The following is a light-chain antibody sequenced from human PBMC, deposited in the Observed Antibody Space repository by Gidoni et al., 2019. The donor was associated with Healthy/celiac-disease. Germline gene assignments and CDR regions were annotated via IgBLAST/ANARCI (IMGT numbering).Light chain of an antibody. CDR1: QSVLYSSNNKNY. CDR3: QQYYSTPLT. J-gene: IGKJ4*01. Sequence: DIVMTQSPDSLDGSLGERATINCKSSQSVLYSSNNKNYLAWYQQKPGQPPKLLIYWASTRESGVPDRFSGSGSGTDFTLTISSLQAEDVAVYYCQQYYSTPLTFGGXTKVEIK. V-gene: IGKV4-1*01. CDR2: WAS.